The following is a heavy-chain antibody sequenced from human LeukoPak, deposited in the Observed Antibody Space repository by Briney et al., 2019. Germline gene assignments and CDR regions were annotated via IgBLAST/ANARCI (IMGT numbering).Heavy chain of an antibody. CDR1: GGSISSGGYY. CDR3: ARGRIKWPPKFSYFDY. CDR2: INHSGGT. D-gene: IGHD5-12*01. V-gene: IGHV4-39*07. Sequence: PSETLSLTCTVSGGSISSGGYYWSWIRQPPGKGLEWIGEINHSGGTNYNPSLKSRVTISVDTSKNQFSLKLSSVTAADTAVYYCARGRIKWPPKFSYFDYWGQGTLVTVSS. J-gene: IGHJ4*02.